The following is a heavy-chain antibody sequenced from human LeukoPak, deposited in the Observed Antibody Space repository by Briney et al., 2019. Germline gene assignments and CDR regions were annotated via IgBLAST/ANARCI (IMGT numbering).Heavy chain of an antibody. CDR3: AKDNPVLEY. J-gene: IGHJ4*02. V-gene: IGHV3-30*18. Sequence: PGGSLRLSCAASGFSFSTFGMHWVRQTPGTGLEWVSHISKDESNKYYADSVKGRFTISRDTSKNTLFLQMNSLRVEDTAVYYCAKDNPVLEYWGQGTLVTVSS. CDR2: ISKDESNK. CDR1: GFSFSTFG.